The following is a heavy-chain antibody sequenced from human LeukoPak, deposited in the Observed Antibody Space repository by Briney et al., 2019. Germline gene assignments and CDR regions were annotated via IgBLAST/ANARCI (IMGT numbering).Heavy chain of an antibody. CDR1: GFTFSSYW. J-gene: IGHJ4*02. CDR2: IKEDGSEK. CDR3: ARPYLDFWSVGY. D-gene: IGHD3-3*01. V-gene: IGHV3-7*01. Sequence: GGSLRLXCAASGFTFSSYWMSWVRQAPGKGLEWVANIKEDGSEKYYVDSVKGRFTISRDNAKNSLSLQMNSLRAEDTAVYYCARPYLDFWSVGYWGQGTLVTVSS.